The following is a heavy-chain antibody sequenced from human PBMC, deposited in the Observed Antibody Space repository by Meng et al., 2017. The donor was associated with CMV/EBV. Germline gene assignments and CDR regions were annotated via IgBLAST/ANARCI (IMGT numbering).Heavy chain of an antibody. CDR3: ARAYCGGDCSRMDV. Sequence: ASVKVSCKASGYTFTSYGISWVRQAPGQGLEWMGWISAYNGNTNYAQKLQGRVTMTTDTSTSTAYMELRSLRSEDTAVYYCARAYCGGDCSRMDVWGQGTTVTVSS. D-gene: IGHD2-21*01. CDR2: ISAYNGNT. V-gene: IGHV1-18*01. J-gene: IGHJ6*02. CDR1: GYTFTSYG.